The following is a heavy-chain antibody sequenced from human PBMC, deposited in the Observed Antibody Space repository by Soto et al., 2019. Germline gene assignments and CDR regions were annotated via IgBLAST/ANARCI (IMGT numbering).Heavy chain of an antibody. Sequence: SQTLSLTCAISGDSVSSNSAAWNWIRQSPSRGLEWLGRTYYRSKWYNDYAVSVKSRITINPDTSKNQFSLQLNSVTPEDTAVYYCARXVASPHTPTYYYYGMDVWGQGTTVTVSS. CDR1: GDSVSSNSAA. CDR2: TYYRSKWYN. J-gene: IGHJ6*02. CDR3: ARXVASPHTPTYYYYGMDV. D-gene: IGHD2-15*01. V-gene: IGHV6-1*01.